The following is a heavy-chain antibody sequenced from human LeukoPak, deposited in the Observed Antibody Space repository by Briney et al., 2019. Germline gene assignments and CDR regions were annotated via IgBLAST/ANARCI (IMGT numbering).Heavy chain of an antibody. Sequence: PGGSLRLSCAASGFTVSSNYMSWVRQAPGKGLEWVSVIYSGGSTYYADSVKGRFTISRDNSKNTLYLQMNSLRAEDTAVYYCARASGDYDNSNFDYWGQGTLVTVSS. J-gene: IGHJ4*02. V-gene: IGHV3-53*01. CDR1: GFTVSSNY. CDR2: IYSGGST. D-gene: IGHD4-17*01. CDR3: ARASGDYDNSNFDY.